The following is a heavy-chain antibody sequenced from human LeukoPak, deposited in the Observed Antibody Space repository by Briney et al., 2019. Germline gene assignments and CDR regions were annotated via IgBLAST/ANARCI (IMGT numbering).Heavy chain of an antibody. CDR1: GFTFSNFE. D-gene: IGHD3-22*01. CDR2: ISGSGGST. CDR3: AKVIRGYYYDSSGYYGF. J-gene: IGHJ4*02. V-gene: IGHV3-23*01. Sequence: GGSLRLSCEVSGFTFSNFEMNWVRQAPGKGLEWVSAISGSGGSTYYADSVKGRFTISRDDSKNTLYLQMNSLRAEDTAVYYCAKVIRGYYYDSSGYYGFWGQGTLVTVSS.